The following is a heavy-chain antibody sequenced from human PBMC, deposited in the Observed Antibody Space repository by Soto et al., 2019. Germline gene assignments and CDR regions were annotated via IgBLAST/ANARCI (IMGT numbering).Heavy chain of an antibody. Sequence: HPGGSLRLSCAASGFTFSSYAMSWVRQAPGKGLEWVSAISGSGGSTYYADSVKGRFTISRDNSKNTLYLQMNSLRAEDTAVYYCAKQEGSYYYYYGMDVWGQGTTVTVSS. D-gene: IGHD1-26*01. CDR2: ISGSGGST. CDR1: GFTFSSYA. V-gene: IGHV3-23*01. J-gene: IGHJ6*02. CDR3: AKQEGSYYYYYGMDV.